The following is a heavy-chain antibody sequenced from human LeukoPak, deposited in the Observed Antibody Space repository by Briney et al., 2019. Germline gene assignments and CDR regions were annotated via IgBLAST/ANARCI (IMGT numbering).Heavy chain of an antibody. CDR1: GFIVSTNY. V-gene: IGHV3-53*01. D-gene: IGHD3-22*01. J-gene: IGHJ4*02. CDR2: IFRDDTT. CDR3: ARAAYDTGSYIVNHDY. Sequence: GGSLRLSCAAPGFIVSTNYMSWVRQAPGKGLERVSVIFRDDTTYYADSVKGRFTISRDNSKNTLYLQMGSLRAEDTAMYYCARAAYDTGSYIVNHDYWGQGTLVTVSS.